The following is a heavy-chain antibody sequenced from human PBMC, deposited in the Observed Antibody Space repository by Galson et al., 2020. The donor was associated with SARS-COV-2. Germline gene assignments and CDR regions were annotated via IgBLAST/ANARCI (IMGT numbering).Heavy chain of an antibody. J-gene: IGHJ5*02. V-gene: IGHV4-59*01. Sequence: SETLSLTCTVSGGSISSYYWSWIRQPPGKGLEWIGYIYYSGSTNYNPSLKSRVTISVDTSKNQFSLKLSSVNAADTAVYYCARGEDSSSWSPWFAPWGQGTLFTVSS. CDR2: IYYSGST. D-gene: IGHD6-13*01. CDR3: ARGEDSSSWSPWFAP. CDR1: GGSISSYY.